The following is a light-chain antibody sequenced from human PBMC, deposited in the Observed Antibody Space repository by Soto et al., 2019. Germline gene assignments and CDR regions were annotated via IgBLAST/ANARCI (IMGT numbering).Light chain of an antibody. CDR3: SSYTSSSKL. J-gene: IGLJ2*01. V-gene: IGLV2-14*01. CDR2: DVS. CDR1: SSDVGGYNY. Sequence: QSALTQPASVSGSPGQSITISCTGTSSDVGGYNYVSWYQQHPGKDPKLMIYDVSNRPSGVSNRFSGSKSGNTASLTISGLPAEDDADYYCSSYTSSSKLFGGGTKLTVL.